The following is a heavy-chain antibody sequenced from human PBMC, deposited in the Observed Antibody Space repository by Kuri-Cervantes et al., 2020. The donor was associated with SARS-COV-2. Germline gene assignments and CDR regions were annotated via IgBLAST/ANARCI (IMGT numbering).Heavy chain of an antibody. J-gene: IGHJ1*01. V-gene: IGHV3-48*01. D-gene: IGHD1-7*01. CDR1: GFTFSSYS. CDR2: ISSSSSTI. Sequence: GESLKISCAASGFTFSSYSMNWVRQAPGKGLEWVSYISSSSSTIYYADSMKGRFTISRDNAKNSLYLQMNSLRAEDTAVYYCAKGDWNYATHWGQGTLVTVSS. CDR3: AKGDWNYATH.